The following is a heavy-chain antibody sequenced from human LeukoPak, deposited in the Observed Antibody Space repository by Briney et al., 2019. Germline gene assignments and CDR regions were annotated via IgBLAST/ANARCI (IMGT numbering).Heavy chain of an antibody. D-gene: IGHD3-3*01. CDR3: ARDHGDDAFDI. J-gene: IGHJ3*02. Sequence: ASVKVSCKTSGYTFTGYYMHWVRQAPGQGLEWMGWINPNIGGTNYAQKFQGRVTMTRDTSISTAYMELRSVRSDDTAVYYCARDHGDDAFDIWGPGTMVTVSS. V-gene: IGHV1-2*02. CDR1: GYTFTGYY. CDR2: INPNIGGT.